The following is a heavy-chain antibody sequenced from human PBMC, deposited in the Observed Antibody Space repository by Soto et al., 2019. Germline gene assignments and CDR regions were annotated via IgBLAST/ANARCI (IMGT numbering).Heavy chain of an antibody. V-gene: IGHV4-59*01. CDR3: ARVCGGDRHNRMDF. Sequence: SETLSLTCTVSGASITQYYWNWIRQSPGKGLEWIVSVSSTGSTVYNPSLTSRVTVSLDTSKNQFSLTLNSVTAADTAVYYCARVCGGDRHNRMDFWTQGTTVTVSS. CDR2: VSSTGST. CDR1: GASITQYY. D-gene: IGHD2-21*02. J-gene: IGHJ6*02.